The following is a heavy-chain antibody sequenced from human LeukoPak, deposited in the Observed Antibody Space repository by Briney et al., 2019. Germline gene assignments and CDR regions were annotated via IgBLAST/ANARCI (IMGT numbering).Heavy chain of an antibody. CDR3: AKSLGVFGVVPTEFDY. D-gene: IGHD3-3*01. CDR1: GFTFSSYA. J-gene: IGHJ4*02. CDR2: ISGSGGST. V-gene: IGHV3-23*01. Sequence: GSLRLSCAASGFTFSSYAMSWVRQAPGKGLEWVSAISGSGGSTYYADSVKGRFTISRDNSKNTLYLQMNSLRAEDTAVYYCAKSLGVFGVVPTEFDYWGQGTLVTVSS.